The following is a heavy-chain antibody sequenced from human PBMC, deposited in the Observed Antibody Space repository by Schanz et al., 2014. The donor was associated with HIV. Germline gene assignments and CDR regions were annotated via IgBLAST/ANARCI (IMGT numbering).Heavy chain of an antibody. D-gene: IGHD6-6*01. CDR2: LFGSNE. CDR3: AKDRSSSTYKYNGLDV. V-gene: IGHV3-30*04. CDR1: GFSSSNSV. J-gene: IGHJ6*02. Sequence: QAQLVESGGGVVQPGGSLRLSCAASGFSSSNSVIHWVRQAPGKGLEWVAALFGSNEHYKESVKGRFTVSGDTSKNTLYLQMNRLRPEDTAVYYCAKDRSSSTYKYNGLDVWGQGTTVTVSS.